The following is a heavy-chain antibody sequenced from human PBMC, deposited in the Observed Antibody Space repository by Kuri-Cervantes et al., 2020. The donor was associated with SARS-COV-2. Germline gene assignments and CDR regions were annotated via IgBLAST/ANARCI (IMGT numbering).Heavy chain of an antibody. CDR3: ARAVGSSSAGDYSMDV. CDR2: IGSSRGSK. Sequence: GESLKISCAASGFAFSNFTLNWVRQAPGKGLEWVSSIGSSRGSKYFADSVKGRFTISRDNAKNSVHLQMSSLRADDTAVYYCARAVGSSSAGDYSMDVWGKGTTVTVSS. CDR1: GFAFSNFT. D-gene: IGHD6-6*01. V-gene: IGHV3-21*01. J-gene: IGHJ6*03.